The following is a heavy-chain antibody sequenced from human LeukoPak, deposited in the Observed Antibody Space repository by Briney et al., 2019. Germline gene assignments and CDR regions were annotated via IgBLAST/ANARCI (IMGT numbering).Heavy chain of an antibody. CDR3: ARDDILTGYYGNFDF. V-gene: IGHV4-59*01. CDR2: IHYSGST. CDR1: GVSIGSYY. Sequence: SETLSLTCTVSGVSIGSYYWTWIRQPPGKGLEWIAYIHYSGSTSSNPSLKSRVTVSVDTSNNQFSLKLTSVTAADTAVYYCARDDILTGYYGNFDFWGQGTLVTVSS. J-gene: IGHJ4*02. D-gene: IGHD3-9*01.